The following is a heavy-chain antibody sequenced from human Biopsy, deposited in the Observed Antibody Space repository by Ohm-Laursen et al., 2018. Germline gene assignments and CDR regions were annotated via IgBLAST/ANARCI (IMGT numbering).Heavy chain of an antibody. CDR3: ARAPPLIRGVVESWFDP. CDR1: GGYISHYY. Sequence: SETLSLTCTVSGGYISHYYWTWIRQPAGQGLEWIGRIYITGETDYNPSRKSRLTMSVDSSKKQFSLKLKSVTAADTAIYYCARAPPLIRGVVESWFDPWGQGILATVSS. V-gene: IGHV4-4*07. J-gene: IGHJ5*02. D-gene: IGHD3-10*01. CDR2: IYITGET.